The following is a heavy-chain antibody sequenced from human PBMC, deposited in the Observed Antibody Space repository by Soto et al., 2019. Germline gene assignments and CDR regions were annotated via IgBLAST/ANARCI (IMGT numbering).Heavy chain of an antibody. D-gene: IGHD2-15*01. V-gene: IGHV3-11*06. CDR1: GFSFSDHS. J-gene: IGHJ4*01. CDR3: ARAGISSASEYFFDY. CDR2: ISGPSGYT. Sequence: GSLRLSCTASGFSFSDHSMTWMRQAPGKGLEWISYISGPSGYTLYAGSVKGRFTISRDNSKNSMFMRMNSLRVEDTAVYFCARAGISSASEYFFDYWGPGALVTVSS.